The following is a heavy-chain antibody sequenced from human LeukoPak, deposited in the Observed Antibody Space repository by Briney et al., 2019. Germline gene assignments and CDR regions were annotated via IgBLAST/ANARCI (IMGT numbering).Heavy chain of an antibody. CDR3: ARLGRYLCSSTRCYMDV. CDR1: GSSISSGSYY. Sequence: PSQTLSLTCTVSGSSISSGSYYWSWIRQPAGKGLEWIGRIYTSGSTNYNPSLKSRVTISVDRSKNQFSLKLSSVTAADTAVYYCARLGRYLCSSTRCYMDVWGKGTTVTVSS. D-gene: IGHD2-2*01. CDR2: IYTSGST. J-gene: IGHJ6*03. V-gene: IGHV4-61*02.